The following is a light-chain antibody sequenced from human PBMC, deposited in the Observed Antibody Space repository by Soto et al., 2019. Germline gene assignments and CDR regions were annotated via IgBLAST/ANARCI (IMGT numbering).Light chain of an antibody. V-gene: IGKV1-5*03. CDR3: QQYNNYWT. Sequence: DIQMTQSPSTLSASVGDRVTITCRASQSISYWLAWYQQKPGKAPNLLIYKASSLESGVPSRFSGSGSGTEFPLTSSSLQPDDFETYYCQQYNNYWTFGQGTKVEIK. CDR2: KAS. J-gene: IGKJ1*01. CDR1: QSISYW.